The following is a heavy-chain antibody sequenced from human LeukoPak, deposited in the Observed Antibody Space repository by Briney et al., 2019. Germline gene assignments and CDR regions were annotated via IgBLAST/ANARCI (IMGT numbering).Heavy chain of an antibody. CDR3: ARIPHRMAGVYY. CDR1: GFTFSSYS. CDR2: ISSSSSYI. D-gene: IGHD5-24*01. V-gene: IGHV3-21*04. Sequence: GGSLRLSCAAPGFTFSSYSMNWVRQAPGKGLEWVSSISSSSSYIYYADSVKGRFTISRDNAKNSLYLQMNSLRAEDTAVYYCARIPHRMAGVYYWGQGTLVTVSS. J-gene: IGHJ4*02.